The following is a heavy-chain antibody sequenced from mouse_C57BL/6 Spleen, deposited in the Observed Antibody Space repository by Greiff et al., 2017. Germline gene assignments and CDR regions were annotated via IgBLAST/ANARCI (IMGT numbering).Heavy chain of an antibody. J-gene: IGHJ2*01. D-gene: IGHD1-1*01. Sequence: VMLVESGPELVKPGASVKISCKASGYAFSSSWMNWVKQRPGKGLEWIGRIYPGDGDTNYNGKFKGKATLTADKSSSTAYMQLSSLTSEDSAVYFCARPLYGSSYEDYWGQGTTLTVSS. V-gene: IGHV1-82*01. CDR1: GYAFSSSW. CDR2: IYPGDGDT. CDR3: ARPLYGSSYEDY.